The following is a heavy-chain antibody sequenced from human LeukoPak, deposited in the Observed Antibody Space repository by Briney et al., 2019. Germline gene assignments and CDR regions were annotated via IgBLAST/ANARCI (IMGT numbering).Heavy chain of an antibody. D-gene: IGHD1-20*01. CDR1: GFTFSSYS. V-gene: IGHV3-21*01. CDR2: ISTSSTYI. Sequence: PGGSLRLSCAASGFTFSSYSMNWVRQAPGKGLEWVSSISTSSTYIYYADSVKGRFTISRDNAKNSLYLQMNSLRAKDTAVYYCARDPPFIIGTTFFDYWGQGTLVTVSS. J-gene: IGHJ4*02. CDR3: ARDPPFIIGTTFFDY.